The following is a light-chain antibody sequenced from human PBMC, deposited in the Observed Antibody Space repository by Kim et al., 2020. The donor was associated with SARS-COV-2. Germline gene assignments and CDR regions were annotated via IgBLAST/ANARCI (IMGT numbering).Light chain of an antibody. CDR2: DEN. CDR1: SLRSYY. Sequence: LGQPVSVTCHGDSLRSYYASWYQQMPGPGPVLVIYDENNRPPGIPDRFSASSSGNTASLTITGAQAEDEADYYCNSRDSSCNSYFFGTGTKVTVL. J-gene: IGLJ1*01. V-gene: IGLV3-19*01. CDR3: NSRDSSCNSYF.